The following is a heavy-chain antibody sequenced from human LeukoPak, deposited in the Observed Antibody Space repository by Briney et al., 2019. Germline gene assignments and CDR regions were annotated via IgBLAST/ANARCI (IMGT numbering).Heavy chain of an antibody. J-gene: IGHJ3*02. D-gene: IGHD3-10*01. V-gene: IGHV4-59*01. CDR1: GGSISSYY. CDR2: IYYSGST. Sequence: PSETLSLTCTVSGGSISSYYWSWIRQPPGKGLERIGYIYYSGSTNYNPSLKSRVTISVDTSKNQFSLKLSSVTAADTAVYYCARLLYYYGSGPVDIWGQGTMVTVSS. CDR3: ARLLYYYGSGPVDI.